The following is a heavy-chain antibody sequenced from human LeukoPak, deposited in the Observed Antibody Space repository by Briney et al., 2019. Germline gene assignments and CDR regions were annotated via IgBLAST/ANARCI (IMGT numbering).Heavy chain of an antibody. CDR1: GFTFSDYY. Sequence: GGSLRLPCAASGFTFSDYYMSWIRQAPGKGLEWVSYISSSGSTIYYADSVKGRFTISRDNAKNSLYLQMNSLRAEDTAVYYCARDLESLLWFGESLPIGYWGQGTLVTVSS. CDR3: ARDLESLLWFGESLPIGY. D-gene: IGHD3-10*01. CDR2: ISSSGSTI. V-gene: IGHV3-11*04. J-gene: IGHJ4*02.